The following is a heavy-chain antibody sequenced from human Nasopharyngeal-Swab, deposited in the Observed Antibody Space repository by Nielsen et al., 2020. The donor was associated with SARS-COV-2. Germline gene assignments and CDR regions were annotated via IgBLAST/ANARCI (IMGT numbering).Heavy chain of an antibody. V-gene: IGHV3-33*01. D-gene: IGHD3-22*01. Sequence: WIRQPPGKGLEWVAVIWYDGSNKYYADSVKGRFTISRDNSKNTLYLQMNSLRAEDTAVYYCASSYYYDSSGYQALRSYYYYYGMDVWGQGTTVTVS. J-gene: IGHJ6*02. CDR2: IWYDGSNK. CDR3: ASSYYYDSSGYQALRSYYYYYGMDV.